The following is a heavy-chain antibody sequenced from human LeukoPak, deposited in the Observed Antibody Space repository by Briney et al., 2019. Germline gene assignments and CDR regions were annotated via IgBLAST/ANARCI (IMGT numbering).Heavy chain of an antibody. CDR3: ARDRPVMITFGGVIIAAY. V-gene: IGHV1-18*03. Sequence: ASVKVSCKASGYTFTSHGINWLRQAPGQGLEWMGWVSGYNGNTDYAQKFQGRVTMTTDRSTNTVYMELRSLRSDDMAVYYCARDRPVMITFGGVIIAAYWGQGTLVSVSS. D-gene: IGHD3-16*02. CDR2: VSGYNGNT. J-gene: IGHJ4*02. CDR1: GYTFTSHG.